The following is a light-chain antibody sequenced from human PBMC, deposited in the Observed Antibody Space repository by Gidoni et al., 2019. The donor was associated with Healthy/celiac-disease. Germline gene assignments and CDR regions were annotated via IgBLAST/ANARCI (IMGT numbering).Light chain of an antibody. V-gene: IGKV1-39*01. CDR3: QQSYSNPQWR. Sequence: DIQMTQSPSSLSASVGDRVTITCRASQSISSYLNWYQQKPGKAPKLLIYAASSLQSGVPSRFSGSGYGTDFTLTISSLQPEDFATYYCQQSYSNPQWRFGQETKVEIK. CDR2: AAS. CDR1: QSISSY. J-gene: IGKJ1*01.